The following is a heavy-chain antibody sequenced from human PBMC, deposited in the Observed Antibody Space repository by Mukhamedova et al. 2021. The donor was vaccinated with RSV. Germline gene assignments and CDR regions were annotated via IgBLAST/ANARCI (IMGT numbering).Heavy chain of an antibody. J-gene: IGHJ5*02. CDR3: AKAGEMVAATIWFDP. D-gene: IGHD2-15*01. Sequence: GLEWVSSISADGDTTFYAGFVQGRFAISRDNSKNTVSLQMNSLRADDTAIYYCAKAGEMVAATIWFDPWGQGTLVTGSS. CDR2: ISADGDTT. V-gene: IGHV3-23*01.